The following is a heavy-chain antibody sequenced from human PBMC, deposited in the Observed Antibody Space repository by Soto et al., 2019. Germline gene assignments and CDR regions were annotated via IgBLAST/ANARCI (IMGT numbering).Heavy chain of an antibody. CDR1: GFTFNTYA. CDR2: ISGSGGTT. V-gene: IGHV3-23*01. CDR3: AKGFIVVVTAIRPDDNFDV. Sequence: GGSLRLSCAASGFTFNTYAMNWVRQAPGKGLEWVASISGSGGTTCYADSVKGRFTVSRDTSKNTLFLQMNSLSAEDTAVYYCAKGFIVVVTAIRPDDNFDVWGQGTTVTVSS. J-gene: IGHJ3*01. D-gene: IGHD2-21*02.